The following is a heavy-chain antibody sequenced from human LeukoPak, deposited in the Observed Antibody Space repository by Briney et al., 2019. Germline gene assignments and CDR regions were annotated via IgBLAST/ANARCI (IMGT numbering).Heavy chain of an antibody. CDR3: ASGYCGGACQLGGVDM. D-gene: IGHD2-21*02. V-gene: IGHV4-38-2*02. Sequence: ASETLSLTCTVSGYSISSGYYWAWIRQPPGKGLEWTGIMIHSGNTYYNPSLMSRVTTSVDTSGNQFSLNVSSVTAADTAVYYCASGYCGGACQLGGVDMWGQGTMVTVSS. CDR1: GYSISSGYY. J-gene: IGHJ3*02. CDR2: MIHSGNT.